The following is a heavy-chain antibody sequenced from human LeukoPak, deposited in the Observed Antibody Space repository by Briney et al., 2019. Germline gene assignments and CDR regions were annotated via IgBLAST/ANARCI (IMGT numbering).Heavy chain of an antibody. V-gene: IGHV1-18*01. D-gene: IGHD3-3*01. Sequence: ASVKVSCKASGYTFTSYGISWVRQAPGQGLEWMGWISAYNGDTNYAQKLQGRVSMTTDTSTSTAYMELRSLRSDDTAVYYCAGVRVYDFWSGYYPDYWGQGTLVTVSS. CDR1: GYTFTSYG. CDR3: AGVRVYDFWSGYYPDY. J-gene: IGHJ4*02. CDR2: ISAYNGDT.